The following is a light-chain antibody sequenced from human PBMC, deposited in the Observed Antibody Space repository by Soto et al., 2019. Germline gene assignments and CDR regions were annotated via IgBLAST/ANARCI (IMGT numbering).Light chain of an antibody. CDR1: QSVSNNY. V-gene: IGKV3-20*01. J-gene: IGKJ4*01. CDR3: QQYGSSPPLT. Sequence: EIVLMQSPGTLSLSPGERATLSCRASQSVSNNYVAWYQQKPGQAPRLLIAGASSRATGIPDRFSGSGSGTDFTLTISRLEPEDFAVYYCQQYGSSPPLTFGAGTNVDIK. CDR2: GAS.